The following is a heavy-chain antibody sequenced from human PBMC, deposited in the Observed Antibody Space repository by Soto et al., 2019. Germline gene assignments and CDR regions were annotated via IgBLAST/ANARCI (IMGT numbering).Heavy chain of an antibody. CDR2: ISGSGGST. CDR1: GFTFSSYA. J-gene: IGHJ4*02. Sequence: EVQLLESGGGLVQPGGSLRLSCAASGFTFSSYAMSWVRQAPGKGLEWVSAISGSGGSTYYADSVKGRFTISRDNSKNTLYLQMNSRRAEDTAVYYCAKGNTVVEELDYWGQGTLVTVSS. V-gene: IGHV3-23*01. CDR3: AKGNTVVEELDY. D-gene: IGHD2-15*01.